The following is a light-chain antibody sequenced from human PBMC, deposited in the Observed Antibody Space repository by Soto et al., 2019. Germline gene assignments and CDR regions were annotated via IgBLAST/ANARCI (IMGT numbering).Light chain of an antibody. CDR2: KAS. J-gene: IGKJ5*01. CDR3: QQYSIYPIT. V-gene: IGKV1-5*03. Sequence: DIQMTQSPSTLSVSVGDRVTITCRASQSISSWLAWYQQKPGQAPKSLIYKASSLESGVPSRFSGSGSGTEFTLTISSLQPDYFATYYCQQYSIYPITFGQGTRLEIK. CDR1: QSISSW.